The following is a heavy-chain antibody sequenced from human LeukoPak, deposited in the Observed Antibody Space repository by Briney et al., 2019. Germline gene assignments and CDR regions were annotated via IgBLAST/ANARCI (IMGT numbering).Heavy chain of an antibody. J-gene: IGHJ4*02. CDR1: GHSISSDSY. CDR2: INHSGST. CDR3: ARVPYYYGSGSYYRPQGTYDY. V-gene: IGHV4-38-2*02. Sequence: SETLSLTCSVSGHSISSDSYWGWIRQPPGKGLEWIGEINHSGSTNYNPSLKSRVTISVDTSKNQFSLKLSSVTAADTAVYYCARVPYYYGSGSYYRPQGTYDYWGQGTLVTVSS. D-gene: IGHD3-10*01.